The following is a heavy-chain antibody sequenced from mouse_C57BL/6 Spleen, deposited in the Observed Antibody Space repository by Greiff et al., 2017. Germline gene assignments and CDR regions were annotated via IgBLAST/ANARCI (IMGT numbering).Heavy chain of an antibody. CDR3: ARSIYDGYYYAMHY. CDR2: IYPRSGNT. D-gene: IGHD2-3*01. Sequence: QVQLQQSGAELARPGASVKLSCKASGYTFTSYGISWVKQRTGQGLEWIGEIYPRSGNTYYNEKFKGKATLTADKSSSTAYMELRSLTSEDSAVYFCARSIYDGYYYAMHYWGQGTSVTVSS. J-gene: IGHJ4*01. CDR1: GYTFTSYG. V-gene: IGHV1-81*01.